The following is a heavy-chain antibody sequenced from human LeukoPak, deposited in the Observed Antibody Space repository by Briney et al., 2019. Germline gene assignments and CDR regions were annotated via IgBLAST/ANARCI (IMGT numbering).Heavy chain of an antibody. CDR2: IYYSGST. CDR1: GYSITSGYY. V-gene: IGHV4-38-2*02. J-gene: IGHJ6*03. CDR3: ARHFSGSYYSYFYMDV. Sequence: PSETLSLTCTVSGYSITSGYYWGWIRQPPGKGLEWIGSIYYSGSTYYNPSLKSRVTISVDTSKNQFSLKLSSVTAADTAVYYCARHFSGSYYSYFYMDVWGKGTTVTISS. D-gene: IGHD1-26*01.